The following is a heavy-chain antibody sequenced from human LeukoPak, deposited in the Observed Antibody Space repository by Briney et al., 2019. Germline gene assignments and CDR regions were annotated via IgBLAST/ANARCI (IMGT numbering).Heavy chain of an antibody. V-gene: IGHV3-23*01. D-gene: IGHD2-2*02. CDR2: ISGSGGST. CDR3: AKRHCSSTSCYTGAYYFDY. CDR1: GFTFSSYA. Sequence: PGRSLRLSCAASGFTFSSYAMSWVRQAPGKGLEWVSAISGSGGSTYYADSVKGRFTISRDNSKNTLYLQMNSLRAEDTAVYYCAKRHCSSTSCYTGAYYFDYWGQGTLVTVSS. J-gene: IGHJ4*02.